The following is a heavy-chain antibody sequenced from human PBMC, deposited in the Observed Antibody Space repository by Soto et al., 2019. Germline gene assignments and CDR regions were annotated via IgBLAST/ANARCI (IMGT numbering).Heavy chain of an antibody. CDR1: GFTFSSYA. CDR3: ARDRWGTVTTPFDY. Sequence: QVQLVESGGGVVQPGRSLRLSCAASGFTFSSYAMNWVRQAPGKGLEWVAVLSYDGSNKDYADSVKGRFTISRDNSKSTLYLQINSLRPEDTAVYFCARDRWGTVTTPFDYWGQGTLVTVSS. CDR2: LSYDGSNK. D-gene: IGHD4-17*01. J-gene: IGHJ4*02. V-gene: IGHV3-30-3*01.